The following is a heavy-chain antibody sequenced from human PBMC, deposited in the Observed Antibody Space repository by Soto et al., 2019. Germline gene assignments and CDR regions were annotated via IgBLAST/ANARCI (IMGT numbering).Heavy chain of an antibody. CDR2: IILIFGTA. J-gene: IGHJ4*02. CDR1: GGTFRSCA. V-gene: IGHV1-69*06. CDR3: AREGATTSVFDY. Sequence: EASVNVSCKASGGTFRSCAIKWLRQAPGQGLQWMGGIILIFGTANYAQKFQGRVTITADKSTSTAYMELSSLRSEDTAVYYCAREGATTSVFDYWGQGTLVTVSS. D-gene: IGHD1-26*01.